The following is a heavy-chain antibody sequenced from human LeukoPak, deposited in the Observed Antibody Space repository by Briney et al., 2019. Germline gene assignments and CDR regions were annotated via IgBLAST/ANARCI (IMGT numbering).Heavy chain of an antibody. CDR1: GGSLSGYY. CDR3: ARRGIAVAGRWFDP. V-gene: IGHV4-34*01. Sequence: PSETVSLTRAVYGGSLSGYYWSWIRQSPGKGLEWIGEINHSGNTNYNPSLKSRVTISVDRSKNQFSLKLSSVTAADTAVYYCARRGIAVAGRWFDPWGQGTLVTVSS. D-gene: IGHD6-19*01. CDR2: INHSGNT. J-gene: IGHJ5*02.